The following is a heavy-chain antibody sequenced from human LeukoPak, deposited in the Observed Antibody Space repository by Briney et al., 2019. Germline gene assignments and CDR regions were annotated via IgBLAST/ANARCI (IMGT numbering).Heavy chain of an antibody. J-gene: IGHJ4*02. Sequence: SETLSLTCTVSGGSISSGGYYWSWNRQHPGKGLECIGYIYYSGSTYYNPSLKSRVTISVDTSKNQFCLKLSSVTAADTAVYYCAVTTERYLDYWAQGTLVTVSS. D-gene: IGHD4-17*01. CDR3: AVTTERYLDY. CDR1: GGSISSGGYY. CDR2: IYYSGST. V-gene: IGHV4-31*03.